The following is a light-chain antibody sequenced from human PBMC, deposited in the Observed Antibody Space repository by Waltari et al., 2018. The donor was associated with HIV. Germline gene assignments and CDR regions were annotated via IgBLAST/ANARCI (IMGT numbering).Light chain of an antibody. CDR1: SSTIGAGYD. CDR3: QSYDSSLSAYVV. J-gene: IGLJ2*01. CDR2: ANI. V-gene: IGLV1-40*01. Sequence: QSVLTQPPSVSGAPGQRVTIPCTGTSSTIGAGYDVHWVQQLPGTAPKPLIYANIHRPSGVPDRFSVSKSATSASLAITGLQAEDEADYFCQSYDSSLSAYVVFGGGTKLTVL.